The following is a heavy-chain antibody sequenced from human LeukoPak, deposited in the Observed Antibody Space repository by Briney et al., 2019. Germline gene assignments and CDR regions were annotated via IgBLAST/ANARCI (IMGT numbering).Heavy chain of an antibody. Sequence: PSETLSLTCTVSGGSISRYYWNWIRQPAGKGLDWIGRIYSSGTTDYNPSLKSRSTISVDTAKNQFSLKLTSVTAADTAVYYCAREPSYSDSYFDSWGQGTLVTVSS. CDR1: GGSISRYY. CDR3: AREPSYSDSYFDS. CDR2: IYSSGTT. V-gene: IGHV4-4*07. D-gene: IGHD6-13*01. J-gene: IGHJ4*02.